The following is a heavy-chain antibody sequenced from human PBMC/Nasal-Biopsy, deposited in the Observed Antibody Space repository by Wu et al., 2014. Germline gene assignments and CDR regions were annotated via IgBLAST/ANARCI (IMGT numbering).Heavy chain of an antibody. CDR1: GFTFNSHE. V-gene: IGHV3-48*03. CDR3: AREVKVGGGTWWFDP. Sequence: LRLSCATSGFTFNSHEMNWVRQAPGKGLEWVSYISESGGAIYYTDSVKGRFTISRDNSKSSLYLQMDSLRAEDTAVYYCAREVKVGGGTWWFDPWGPGNPGHRLL. D-gene: IGHD2-15*01. CDR2: ISESGGAI. J-gene: IGHJ5*02.